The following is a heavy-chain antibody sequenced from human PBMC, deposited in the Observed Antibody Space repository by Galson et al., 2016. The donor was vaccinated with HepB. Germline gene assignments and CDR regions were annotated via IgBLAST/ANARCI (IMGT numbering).Heavy chain of an antibody. CDR3: ARAAVVPGARMLFDP. D-gene: IGHD2-2*01. J-gene: IGHJ5*02. Sequence: SLRLSCAASGFTFRSYAMTWVRQAPGKGLEWIGEIFHTGTSNNNPFLNSRFTLPIDKSNNQFSLNITSIIAADTAVYYCARAAVVPGARMLFDPWGQGTLVTVSS. CDR1: GFTFRSYAM. CDR2: IFHTGTS. V-gene: IGHV4-4*02.